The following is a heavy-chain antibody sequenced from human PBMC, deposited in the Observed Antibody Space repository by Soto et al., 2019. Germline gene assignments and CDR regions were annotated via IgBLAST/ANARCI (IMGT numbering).Heavy chain of an antibody. CDR1: GYTFTGYY. CDR2: INPNSGGT. J-gene: IGHJ6*02. V-gene: IGHV1-2*04. CDR3: ARTYSSSSSYYYGMDV. Sequence: ASVKVSCKASGYTFTGYYMHWVRQAPGQGLEWMGWINPNSGGTNYAQKFQGWVTMTRDTSISTAYMELSRLRSDDTAVYYCARTYSSSSSYYYGMDVWGQGTTVTVSS. D-gene: IGHD6-6*01.